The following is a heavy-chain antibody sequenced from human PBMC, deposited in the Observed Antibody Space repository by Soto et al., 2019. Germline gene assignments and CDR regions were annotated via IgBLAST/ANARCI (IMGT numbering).Heavy chain of an antibody. CDR1: GFTFSSYA. CDR2: ISGSGGST. Sequence: GGSLRLSCAASGFTFSSYAMSWVRQAPGKGLEWVSGISGSGGSTYYADSVKGRFTISRDNSKNTLYLQMNSLRAEDTALYYCAKLANIHFWSGYPHFDYWGQGTLVTVSS. CDR3: AKLANIHFWSGYPHFDY. D-gene: IGHD3-3*02. V-gene: IGHV3-23*01. J-gene: IGHJ4*02.